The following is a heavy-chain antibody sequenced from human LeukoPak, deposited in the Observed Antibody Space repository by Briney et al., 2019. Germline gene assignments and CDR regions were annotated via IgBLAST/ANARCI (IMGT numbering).Heavy chain of an antibody. CDR1: GFTFSSYN. J-gene: IGHJ4*02. Sequence: GGSLRLSCAASGFTFSSYNMDWVRQAPGKGPEWVANIKQESGEIYYVDSVKGRFTISRDNAKNSLYLQMNSLRAEDTAVYYCARDKIVGPTRFDYWGQGILVTVSS. CDR3: ARDKIVGPTRFDY. V-gene: IGHV3-7*01. D-gene: IGHD1-26*01. CDR2: IKQESGEI.